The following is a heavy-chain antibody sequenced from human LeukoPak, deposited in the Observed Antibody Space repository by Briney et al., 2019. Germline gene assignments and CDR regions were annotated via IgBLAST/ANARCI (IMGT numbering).Heavy chain of an antibody. CDR1: GGSISSYY. CDR3: ARIRGAVAGSTNWFDP. D-gene: IGHD6-19*01. Sequence: SETLSLTCTVSGGSISSYYWSWIRQPPGKGLEWIGYIYYSGSTNYNPSLKSRVTISADTSKNQFSLKLSSVTAADTAVYYCARIRGAVAGSTNWFDPWGQGTLVTVSS. J-gene: IGHJ5*02. CDR2: IYYSGST. V-gene: IGHV4-59*01.